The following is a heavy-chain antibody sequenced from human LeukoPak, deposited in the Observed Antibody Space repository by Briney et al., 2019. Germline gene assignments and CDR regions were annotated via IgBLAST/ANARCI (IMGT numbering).Heavy chain of an antibody. CDR3: ARTNLDCKSGVCYDY. V-gene: IGHV1-18*01. J-gene: IGHJ4*02. CDR1: GYTFTSYD. CDR2: ISAYNGKT. Sequence: ASVKVSCKASGYTFTSYDINWVRQAPGQGLEWMGWISAYNGKTYYAQKFQGRVIVTTDTSTSTAYMDLRSLRSDDTAVYYCARTNLDCKSGVCYDYWGQGTLVTVSS. D-gene: IGHD2-8*01.